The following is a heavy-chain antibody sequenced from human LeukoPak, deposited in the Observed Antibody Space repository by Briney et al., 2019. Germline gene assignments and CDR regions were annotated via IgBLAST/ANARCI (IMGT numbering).Heavy chain of an antibody. V-gene: IGHV4-59*01. J-gene: IGHJ4*02. CDR3: ARDGRRGIFDY. CDR1: GGSISSYY. Sequence: SETLSLTCTVSGGSISSYYWSWIRQPPGKGLEWIGYIYYSGSTNYNPSLKSRVTISVDTSKNQFSLKLSSVTAADTAVYYCARDGRRGIFDYWGQGTLVTVSS. CDR2: IYYSGST. D-gene: IGHD3-16*01.